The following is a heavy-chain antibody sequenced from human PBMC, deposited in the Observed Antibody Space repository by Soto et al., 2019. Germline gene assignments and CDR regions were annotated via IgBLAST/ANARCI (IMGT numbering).Heavy chain of an antibody. Sequence: SETLSLTCAVYGGSFSGYYWKWIRQPPGKGLECIGEINHSGSTNYNPSLKSRVTISVDTSKNQFSLKVSSVTAADTAVYYCARGRGVAAAGTRWFDPWGQGTLVTVSS. CDR3: ARGRGVAAAGTRWFDP. D-gene: IGHD6-13*01. V-gene: IGHV4-34*01. J-gene: IGHJ5*02. CDR2: INHSGST. CDR1: GGSFSGYY.